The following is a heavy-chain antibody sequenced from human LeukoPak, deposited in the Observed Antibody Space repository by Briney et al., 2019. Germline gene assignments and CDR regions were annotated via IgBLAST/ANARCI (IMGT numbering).Heavy chain of an antibody. V-gene: IGHV3-21*01. D-gene: IGHD2-2*01. Sequence: GGSLRLSCAASGFTFSSYSMNWVRQAPGKGLEWVSSISGSSSYIYYADSVKGRFTISRDNAKNSLYLEMNSLRAEDTAVYYCARRGPVGCSGTSCFAGPVDSWGQGTLVTVSS. CDR3: ARRGPVGCSGTSCFAGPVDS. CDR2: ISGSSSYI. J-gene: IGHJ5*02. CDR1: GFTFSSYS.